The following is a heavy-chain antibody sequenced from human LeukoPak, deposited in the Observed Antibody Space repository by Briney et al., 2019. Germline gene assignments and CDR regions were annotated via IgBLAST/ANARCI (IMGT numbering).Heavy chain of an antibody. Sequence: NPGGSLRLSCAASGFTFSSYSMNWVRQAPGKGLEWVSSISSSSSYIYYADSVKGRFTISRDNAKNSLYLQMNSLRAEDTAVYYCARAHPEDGVRTYYDFWSGYYTGVAFDPWGQGTLVTVSS. CDR2: ISSSSSYI. J-gene: IGHJ5*02. CDR3: ARAHPEDGVRTYYDFWSGYYTGVAFDP. D-gene: IGHD3-3*01. CDR1: GFTFSSYS. V-gene: IGHV3-21*01.